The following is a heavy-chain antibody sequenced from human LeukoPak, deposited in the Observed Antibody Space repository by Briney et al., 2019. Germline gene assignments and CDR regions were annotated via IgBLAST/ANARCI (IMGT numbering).Heavy chain of an antibody. V-gene: IGHV3-9*01. CDR1: GFTFDDYA. J-gene: IGHJ6*03. D-gene: IGHD6-6*01. CDR3: VRGAARAYYMDV. Sequence: GGSLRLSCAASGFTFDDYAMHWVRQAPGKGLEWVSGISWNSGSIGYADSVKGRFTISRDNTKTTLYLQMNSLRAEDTAVYYCVRGAARAYYMDVWGKGATVTVSS. CDR2: ISWNSGSI.